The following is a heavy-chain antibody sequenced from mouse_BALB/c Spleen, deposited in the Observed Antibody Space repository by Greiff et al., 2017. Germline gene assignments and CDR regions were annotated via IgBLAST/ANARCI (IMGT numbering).Heavy chain of an antibody. J-gene: IGHJ2*01. CDR1: GFTFSSYT. CDR3: TRERSYCFDY. CDR2: ISSGGSYT. Sequence: EVKLVESGGGLVKPGGSLKLSCAASGFTFSSYTMSWVRQTPEKRLEWVATISSGGSYTYYPDSVKGRFTISRDNAKNTLYLQMSSLKSEDTAMYYCTRERSYCFDYWGQGTTLTVSS. V-gene: IGHV5-6-4*01.